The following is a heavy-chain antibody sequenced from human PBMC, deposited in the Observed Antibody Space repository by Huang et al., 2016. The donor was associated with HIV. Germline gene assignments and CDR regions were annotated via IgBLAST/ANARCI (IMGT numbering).Heavy chain of an antibody. CDR2: IYPSDSAT. Sequence: VQLVQSGAEVRKPGESLKMSCQVSGYIFTRYWIGWGRQLPGKGLEWMGIIYPSDSATKYRPSFEGQVTISVDRANSTAYLQWSSLRASDTAVYYCARRSTPMAFDYWGQGTLVTVAS. CDR3: ARRSTPMAFDY. V-gene: IGHV5-51*03. CDR1: GYIFTRYW. D-gene: IGHD5-18*01. J-gene: IGHJ4*02.